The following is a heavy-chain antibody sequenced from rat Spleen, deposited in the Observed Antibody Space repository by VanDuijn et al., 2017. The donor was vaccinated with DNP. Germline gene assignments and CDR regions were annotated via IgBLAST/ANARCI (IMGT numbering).Heavy chain of an antibody. D-gene: IGHD5-1*01. CDR3: VSFNWPVP. J-gene: IGHJ4*01. Sequence: EVQLVESGGGLVQPGRSLKLSCAASGFTFSDYNMAWVRQAPKKGLEWVATIIHDGKRTYYGDSVKGRFTISRETAKTTLYLQMNSLRSEDTATYYCVSFNWPVPWGQGTSVTVSS. CDR1: GFTFSDYN. CDR2: IIHDGKRT. V-gene: IGHV5S10*01.